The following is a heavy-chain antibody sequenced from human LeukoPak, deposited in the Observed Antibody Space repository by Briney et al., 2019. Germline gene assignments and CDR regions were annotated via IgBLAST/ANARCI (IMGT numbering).Heavy chain of an antibody. CDR1: GGSFSSYY. CDR2: IDHSGGT. V-gene: IGHV4-34*01. J-gene: IGHJ4*02. CDR3: ARGLSH. Sequence: PSETLSLTCAVYGGSFSSYYWSWLRQPPGKGLEWIGEIDHSGGTTYNPSLKSRVTMSIDTSKNQFFLMLSSVTAADTAVYYCARGLSHWGQGTLVTVSS.